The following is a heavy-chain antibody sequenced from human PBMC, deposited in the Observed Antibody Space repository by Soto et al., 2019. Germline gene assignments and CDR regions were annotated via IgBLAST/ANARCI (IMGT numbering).Heavy chain of an antibody. D-gene: IGHD3-16*01. CDR3: ARDLIYYGNYYYSLDV. CDR1: CYSISSYYY. V-gene: IGHV4-38-2*02. Sequence: PSETLSLTCDFSCYSISSYYYWGWIRQPPGEGLEWIGSIYHSGSTYYNPSLRSRVTISIDPSENQFSLKLTSVTDADTAVYYCARDLIYYGNYYYSLDVWGQGTTVTVSS. CDR2: IYHSGST. J-gene: IGHJ6*02.